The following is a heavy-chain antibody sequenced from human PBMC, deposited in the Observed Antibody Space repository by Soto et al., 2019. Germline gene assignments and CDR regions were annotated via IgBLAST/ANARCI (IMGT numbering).Heavy chain of an antibody. D-gene: IGHD6-13*01. CDR3: RRSSRYSTDV. CDR1: GGSISGSSY. Sequence: QLQLQESGPGLVKPSETLSLTCTVSGGSISGSSYWGWIRQPPGKGLEWIGSIYSIGSTYYNPSLKRRVTISADTSKNQFSLKLSSVTAADTAVYYCRRSSRYSTDVWGQGTTVTVSS. J-gene: IGHJ6*02. CDR2: IYSIGST. V-gene: IGHV4-39*01.